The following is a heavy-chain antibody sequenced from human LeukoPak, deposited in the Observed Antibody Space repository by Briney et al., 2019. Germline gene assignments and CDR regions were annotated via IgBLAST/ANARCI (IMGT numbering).Heavy chain of an antibody. J-gene: IGHJ5*02. D-gene: IGHD3-22*01. V-gene: IGHV3-30-3*01. CDR3: ARGGGGTMIVVVIIS. Sequence: GGSLRLSCAASGFTFSSYAMHWVRQAPGKGLEWVAIISYDGNNKYYADSVKGRFTISRDNSKNTLYLQMNSLRAEDTAVYYCARGGGGTMIVVVIISWGQGTLVTVSS. CDR1: GFTFSSYA. CDR2: ISYDGNNK.